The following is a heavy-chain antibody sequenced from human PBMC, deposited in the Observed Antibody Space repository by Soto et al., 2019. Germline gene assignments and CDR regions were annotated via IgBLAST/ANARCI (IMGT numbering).Heavy chain of an antibody. D-gene: IGHD2-21*02. J-gene: IGHJ6*02. Sequence: GSLRLSCAASGFTVSSNYMSWVRQAPGKGLEWASVIYSGGSTYYADSVKGRFTISRDNSKNTLYLQMNSLRAEDTAVYYCARETYVTDYGMDVWGQGTTVTVSS. V-gene: IGHV3-53*01. CDR1: GFTVSSNY. CDR2: IYSGGST. CDR3: ARETYVTDYGMDV.